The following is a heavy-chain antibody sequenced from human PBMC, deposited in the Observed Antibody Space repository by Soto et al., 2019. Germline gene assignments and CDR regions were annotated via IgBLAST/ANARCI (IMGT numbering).Heavy chain of an antibody. CDR3: AKYISKSGGYFDY. V-gene: IGHV3-9*01. J-gene: IGHJ4*02. D-gene: IGHD2-15*01. CDR1: GFTFDDYA. Sequence: EVQLVESGGGLVQPGRSLRLSCAASGFTFDDYAMHWVRQAPGKGLEWVSGISWNSGSIGYADSVKGRFTISRDNAKNSLYLQMNSLRAEDTALYYCAKYISKSGGYFDYWGQGTLVTVSS. CDR2: ISWNSGSI.